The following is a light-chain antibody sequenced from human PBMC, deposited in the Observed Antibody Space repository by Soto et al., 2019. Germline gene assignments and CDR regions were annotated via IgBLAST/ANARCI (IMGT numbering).Light chain of an antibody. CDR2: GAS. CDR1: QSVSSSY. Sequence: EIVLTHAPGTLSFSPGEIATLSCRASQSVSSSYLAWYQQIPGQAPRLLIYGASSRATGIPDRFSGSGSGTDFTLTISSLHPEDFATYFCQQSYSTPLTFGGGTKVDIK. J-gene: IGKJ4*01. V-gene: IGKV3-20*01. CDR3: QQSYSTPLT.